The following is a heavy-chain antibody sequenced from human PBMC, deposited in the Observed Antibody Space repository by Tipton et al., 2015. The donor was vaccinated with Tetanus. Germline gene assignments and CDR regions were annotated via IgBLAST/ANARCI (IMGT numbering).Heavy chain of an antibody. D-gene: IGHD1-1*01. CDR2: VYPGDSTT. J-gene: IGHJ4*02. Sequence: QLVQSGAEVKKPGESLQISCKGSGYNFTVYYIGWVRQMPGKGLEWMGIVYPGDSTTKYSPSFQGQVTISADRSITTAYLRWSSLEASDTAIYYCARRRTTTALANYFDSWGQGTQVTVSS. V-gene: IGHV5-51*01. CDR3: ARRRTTTALANYFDS. CDR1: GYNFTVYY.